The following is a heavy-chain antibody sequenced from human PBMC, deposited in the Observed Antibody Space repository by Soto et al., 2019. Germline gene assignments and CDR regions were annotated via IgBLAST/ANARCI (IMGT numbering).Heavy chain of an antibody. V-gene: IGHV3-21*01. Sequence: EVQLVESGGGLVKPGGSLRLSCAASGFTFSSYSMNWVRQAPGNGLEWVSSISSSSSYIYYADSVKGRFTISRDNAKNSLYLQMNSLRAEDTAVYYCARVVGQLVPGFDYWGQGTLVTVSS. CDR1: GFTFSSYS. J-gene: IGHJ4*02. CDR3: ARVVGQLVPGFDY. CDR2: ISSSSSYI. D-gene: IGHD6-6*01.